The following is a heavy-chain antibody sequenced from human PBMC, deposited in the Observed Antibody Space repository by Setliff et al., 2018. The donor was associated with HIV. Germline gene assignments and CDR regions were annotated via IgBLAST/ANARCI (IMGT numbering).Heavy chain of an antibody. J-gene: IGHJ3*01. V-gene: IGHV4-34*01. D-gene: IGHD3-3*01. Sequence: SETLSLTCAVYGGSFSDYFWTWIRQPPGKGLEWIGEINHSGSTNYNPSLKSRVTISVATSKNQISLKLTSVTAADTAVYYCATGAKNDFWDGPVPNPFDFWGQGTMVTVSS. CDR3: ATGAKNDFWDGPVPNPFDF. CDR1: GGSFSDYF. CDR2: INHSGST.